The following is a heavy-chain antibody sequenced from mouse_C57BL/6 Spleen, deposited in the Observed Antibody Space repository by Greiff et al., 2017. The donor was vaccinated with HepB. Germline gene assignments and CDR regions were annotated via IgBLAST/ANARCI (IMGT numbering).Heavy chain of an antibody. CDR3: AREGGSFAY. Sequence: VQLVESGPELVKPGASVKISCKASGYAFSSSWMNWVKQRPGKGLEWIGRLYPGDGDTNYNGKFKGKATLTADKSSSTAYMQLSSLTSEDSAVYFCAREGGSFAYWGQGTLVTVSA. J-gene: IGHJ3*01. CDR2: LYPGDGDT. V-gene: IGHV1-82*01. CDR1: GYAFSSSW.